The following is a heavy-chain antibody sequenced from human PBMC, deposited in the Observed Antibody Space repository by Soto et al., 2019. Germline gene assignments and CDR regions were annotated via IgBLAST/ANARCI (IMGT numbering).Heavy chain of an antibody. D-gene: IGHD3-3*01. CDR1: GYTFTRYG. Sequence: QVQLVQSGAEVKNPGASVKVSCKASGYTFTRYGIGWARQAPGQGLEWMGWINTYNGNTNYAQNVQGRVTLTTDTSTSTAYLELRSLRSNDTAIYDCAMVDFCVTPSPQDVW. V-gene: IGHV1-18*01. CDR2: INTYNGNT. CDR3: AMVDFCVTPSPQDV. J-gene: IGHJ6*01.